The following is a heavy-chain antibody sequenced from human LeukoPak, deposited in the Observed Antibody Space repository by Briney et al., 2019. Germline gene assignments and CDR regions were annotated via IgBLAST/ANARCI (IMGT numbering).Heavy chain of an antibody. V-gene: IGHV3-23*01. Sequence: GGSLRLSCAASGFTFSSYAMSWVRQAPGKGLEWVSAISGSGGSTYYADSVKGRFTISRDNSKNTLYLQMNSLRAEDTAVYYCAKYPEDYGSGSYAFDYWGQGTLVTVSS. J-gene: IGHJ4*02. D-gene: IGHD3-10*01. CDR3: AKYPEDYGSGSYAFDY. CDR1: GFTFSSYA. CDR2: ISGSGGST.